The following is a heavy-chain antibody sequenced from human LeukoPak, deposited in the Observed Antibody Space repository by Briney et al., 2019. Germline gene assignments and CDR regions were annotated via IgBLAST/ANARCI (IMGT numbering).Heavy chain of an antibody. Sequence: SQTLSLTCTVSGDSITRGGYYWSWVRQHPGKGLERIGFIYHSGTTFYNPSLEGRAAISVDTSQNQFSLKLTSVTAADTAVYYCARAVDYRNYFDYWGQGTLVTVSS. CDR2: IYHSGTT. V-gene: IGHV4-31*03. CDR3: ARAVDYRNYFDY. CDR1: GDSITRGGYY. D-gene: IGHD4-11*01. J-gene: IGHJ4*02.